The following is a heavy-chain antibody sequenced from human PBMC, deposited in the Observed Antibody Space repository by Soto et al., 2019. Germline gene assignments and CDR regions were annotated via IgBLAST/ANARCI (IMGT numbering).Heavy chain of an antibody. J-gene: IGHJ4*02. CDR2: INAGNGNT. D-gene: IGHD4-17*01. Sequence: ASVKVSFKASRYTFTSYAMHWVRQAPGQRLEWMGWINAGNGNTKYSQKFQGRVTITRDTSASTAYMELSSLRSEDTAVYYCARAFNGDPPDYWGQGTLVTVSS. CDR1: RYTFTSYA. CDR3: ARAFNGDPPDY. V-gene: IGHV1-3*01.